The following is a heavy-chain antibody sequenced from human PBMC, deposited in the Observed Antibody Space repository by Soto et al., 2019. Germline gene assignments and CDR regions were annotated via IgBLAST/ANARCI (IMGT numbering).Heavy chain of an antibody. J-gene: IGHJ6*02. CDR3: ARDLGSPAAATYYYGMDV. Sequence: GASVKVSCKASGGTFSSYAISWVRQAPGQGLEWMGGIIPIFGTANYAQKFQGRVTITAGESTSTAYMELSSLRSEDTAVYYCARDLGSPAAATYYYGMDVWGQGTTVTVS. D-gene: IGHD6-13*01. CDR1: GGTFSSYA. CDR2: IIPIFGTA. V-gene: IGHV1-69*13.